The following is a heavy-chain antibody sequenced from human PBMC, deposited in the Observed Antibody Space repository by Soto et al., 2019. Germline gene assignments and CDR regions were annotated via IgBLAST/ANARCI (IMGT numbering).Heavy chain of an antibody. J-gene: IGHJ4*02. CDR1: GASISGSYYY. Sequence: LSLPCAVSGASISGSYYYWAWLRQSPGKGPEWIGSVFYTGFTSYNPSLESRVSVSVDTSKSQFSLKLSAVTAADTAVYYCATSQKGYNWNYFDHWGQGALVTVSS. D-gene: IGHD1-20*01. V-gene: IGHV4-39*01. CDR3: ATSQKGYNWNYFDH. CDR2: VFYTGFT.